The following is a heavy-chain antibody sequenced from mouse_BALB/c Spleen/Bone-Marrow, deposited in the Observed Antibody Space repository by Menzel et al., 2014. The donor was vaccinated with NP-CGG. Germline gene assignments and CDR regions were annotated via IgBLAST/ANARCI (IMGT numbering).Heavy chain of an antibody. CDR2: IWAGGST. D-gene: IGHD1-1*01. V-gene: IGHV2-9*02. Sequence: VQVAESGPGLVAPSQSLSITCTVSGFSLTSYGVHWVRQPPGKVLEWLGVIWAGGSTNYNSALMSRLSISKDNSKSQVFLKMNSQQTDDTAMYYCARGSYYEGAMDYWGQGTSVTVSS. CDR1: GFSLTSYG. J-gene: IGHJ4*01. CDR3: ARGSYYEGAMDY.